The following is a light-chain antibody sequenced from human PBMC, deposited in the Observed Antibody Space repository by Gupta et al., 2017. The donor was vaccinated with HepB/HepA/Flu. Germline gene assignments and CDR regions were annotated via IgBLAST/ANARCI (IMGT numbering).Light chain of an antibody. Sequence: QSALTQPPSASGSPGQSVTLSCTGTSSDVGVYNYVSWYQQHPGKAPKLIIYAVNKRPSGVPDRFSGSKSGHTASLTVSGLQAEDEADYYCNSDAGSSIWVFGGGTKLAVL. CDR3: NSDAGSSIWV. CDR2: AVN. V-gene: IGLV2-8*01. J-gene: IGLJ3*02. CDR1: SSDVGVYNY.